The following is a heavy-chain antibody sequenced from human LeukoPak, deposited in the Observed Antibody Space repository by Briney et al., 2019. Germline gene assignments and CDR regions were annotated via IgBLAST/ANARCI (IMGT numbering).Heavy chain of an antibody. J-gene: IGHJ6*03. V-gene: IGHV4-39*07. Sequence: SETLSLTCTVSSGSISTSNYYWGWVRQPPGKALEWIGNIFYSGSTYYSPSLKSRVTISLDTSRNQFSLKLNSVTAADTAVYYCARVGYYSYYYYMDVWGKGTTVTVSS. CDR2: IFYSGST. CDR1: SGSISTSNYY. D-gene: IGHD3-16*01. CDR3: ARVGYYSYYYYMDV.